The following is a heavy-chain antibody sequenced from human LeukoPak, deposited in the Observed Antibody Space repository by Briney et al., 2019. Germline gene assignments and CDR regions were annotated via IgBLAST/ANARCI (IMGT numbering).Heavy chain of an antibody. Sequence: GGSLRLSCAASGFTFSRYAIHWVRQAPGKGLEWVAIISYDGSSKYYADSVKGRFTISRDNSKNTLYLQMNSLRAEDTAIYYCAREGLDYYDSSGYPTWLDSWGQGTLVTVPS. J-gene: IGHJ5*01. V-gene: IGHV3-30-3*01. D-gene: IGHD3-22*01. CDR2: ISYDGSSK. CDR1: GFTFSRYA. CDR3: AREGLDYYDSSGYPTWLDS.